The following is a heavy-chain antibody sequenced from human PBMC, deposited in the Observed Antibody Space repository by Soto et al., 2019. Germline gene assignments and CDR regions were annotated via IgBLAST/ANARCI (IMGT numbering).Heavy chain of an antibody. CDR2: INPSGGST. J-gene: IGHJ6*01. D-gene: IGHD3-22*01. V-gene: IGHV1-46*01. CDR3: ARVNHYYDSSGKGDYYYGMDV. CDR1: Y. Sequence: YLWWVCHSTKKGLEWMGIINPSGGSTSYAQKLQGRVTMTRDTSTGTVYMELSSLRSEDTAVYYCARVNHYYDSSGKGDYYYGMDVWAQATTLTVSS.